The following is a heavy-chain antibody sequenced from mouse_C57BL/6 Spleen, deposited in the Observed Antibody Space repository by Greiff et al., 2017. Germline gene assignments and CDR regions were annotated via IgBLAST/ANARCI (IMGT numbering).Heavy chain of an antibody. J-gene: IGHJ2*01. CDR2: ISYDGSN. CDR3: ARDLDGSYFDY. CDR1: GYSITSGYY. D-gene: IGHD2-3*01. Sequence: EVKLMESGPGLVKPSQSLSLTCSVTGYSITSGYYWNWIRQFPGNKLEWMGYISYDGSNNYNPSLKNRISITRDTSKNQFFLKLNSVTTEDTATYYCARDLDGSYFDYWGQGTTLTVSS. V-gene: IGHV3-6*01.